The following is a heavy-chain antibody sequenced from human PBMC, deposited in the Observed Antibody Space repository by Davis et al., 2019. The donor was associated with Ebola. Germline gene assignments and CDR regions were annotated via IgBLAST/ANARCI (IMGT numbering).Heavy chain of an antibody. J-gene: IGHJ3*02. V-gene: IGHV3-74*01. CDR3: ARDSGTYYYGFDI. CDR1: GFTFSSYW. Sequence: HTGGSLRLSCAASGFTFSSYWMHWVRQAPGKGLVWVSRINSDGSSTSYADSVKGRFTISRDNAKNTLYLQMNSLRAEDTAVHYCARDSGTYYYGFDIWGQGTMVTVSS. CDR2: INSDGSST. D-gene: IGHD1-26*01.